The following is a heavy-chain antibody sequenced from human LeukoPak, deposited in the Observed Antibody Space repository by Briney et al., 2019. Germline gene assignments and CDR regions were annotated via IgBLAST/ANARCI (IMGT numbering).Heavy chain of an antibody. CDR2: ISSSSSYI. Sequence: GGSLRLPCAASGFTFSSYSMNWVRQAPGKGLEWVSSISSSSSYIYYADSVKGRFTISRDNAKNSLYLQMNSLRAEDTALYYCAQAGQQLGWYYFDYWGQGTLVTVSS. V-gene: IGHV3-21*04. CDR3: AQAGQQLGWYYFDY. D-gene: IGHD6-13*01. J-gene: IGHJ4*02. CDR1: GFTFSSYS.